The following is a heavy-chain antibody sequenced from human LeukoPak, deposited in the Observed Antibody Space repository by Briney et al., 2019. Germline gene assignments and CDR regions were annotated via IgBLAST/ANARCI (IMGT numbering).Heavy chain of an antibody. CDR1: GFTFSSYA. Sequence: PGGSLRLSCAASGFTFSSYAMSWVRQAPGKGLEWVSSITGGGGGAYYADPVKGRVTISRDNSKSTLYLQMNSLRAEDTAVYYCARGGGSNCFDYWGQGTLVTVSS. CDR2: ITGGGGGA. J-gene: IGHJ4*02. CDR3: ARGGGSNCFDY. D-gene: IGHD6-13*01. V-gene: IGHV3-23*01.